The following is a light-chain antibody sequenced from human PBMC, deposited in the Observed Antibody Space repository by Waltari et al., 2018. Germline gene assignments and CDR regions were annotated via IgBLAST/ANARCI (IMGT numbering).Light chain of an antibody. CDR1: QDISNY. V-gene: IGKV1-33*01. J-gene: IGKJ4*01. Sequence: DIQMTQSPSSLSASVGDRVTITCQASQDISNYLNCYQQKPGKAPKLLSYDASNLETGVPSRFSGSGSGTDFTFTISSLQPEDIATYYCQQYDNLPLTFGGGTKVEIK. CDR2: DAS. CDR3: QQYDNLPLT.